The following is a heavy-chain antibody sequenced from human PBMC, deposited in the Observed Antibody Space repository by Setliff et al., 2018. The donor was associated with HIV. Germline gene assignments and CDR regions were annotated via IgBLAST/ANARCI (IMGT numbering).Heavy chain of an antibody. V-gene: IGHV1-3*01. J-gene: IGHJ4*02. D-gene: IGHD5-12*01. CDR2: FNAGNLNT. CDR1: GYIFTNYA. CDR3: AREEMSMWLPEYFFDF. Sequence: ASVQVSCKASGYIFTNYAIHWVRQAPGQRLEWMGGFNAGNLNTKYSQKFQGRVTFTGDTSASTTYMELSSLRSEDTAVYYCAREEMSMWLPEYFFDFWGQGTPVTVSS.